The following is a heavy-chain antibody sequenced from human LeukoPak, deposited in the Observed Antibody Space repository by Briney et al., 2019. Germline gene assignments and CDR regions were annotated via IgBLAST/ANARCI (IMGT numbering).Heavy chain of an antibody. J-gene: IGHJ3*02. D-gene: IGHD3-22*01. CDR3: ARNYDSSGYYLHPDAFDI. CDR2: IKQDGSEK. CDR1: GFTFSSYW. Sequence: GGSLRLSCAASGFTFSSYWMSWVRQAPGKGLEWVANIKQDGSEKYYVDSVKGRFTISRDNAKNSLYLQMNSLRAEDTAVYYCARNYDSSGYYLHPDAFDIWGQGTMVTVSS. V-gene: IGHV3-7*01.